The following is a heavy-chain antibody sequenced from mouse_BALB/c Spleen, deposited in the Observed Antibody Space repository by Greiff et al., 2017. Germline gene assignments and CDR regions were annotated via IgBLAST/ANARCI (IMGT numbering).Heavy chain of an antibody. CDR2: ISSGSSTI. CDR1: GFTFSSFG. V-gene: IGHV5-17*02. CDR3: ARSLPSYAMDY. Sequence: EVQGVESGGGLVQPGGSRKLSCAASGFTFSSFGMHWVRQAPEKGLEWVAYISSGSSTIYYADTVKGRFTISRDNPKNTLFLQMTSLRSEDTAMYYCARSLPSYAMDYWGQGTSVTVSS. J-gene: IGHJ4*01. D-gene: IGHD6-1*01.